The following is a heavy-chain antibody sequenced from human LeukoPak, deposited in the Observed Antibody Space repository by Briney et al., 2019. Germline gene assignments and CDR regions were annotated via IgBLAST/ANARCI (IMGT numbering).Heavy chain of an antibody. J-gene: IGHJ4*02. Sequence: PGGSLRLSCVASGLTFSSYAMAWVRQVPGKGLQWVSTITGSGGSFYFADSMKGRLSISRDNSKNTVFLQMNSLRAEDTAVYYCAKDALSSGSYYTLGYWGQGTLVTVSS. V-gene: IGHV3-23*01. CDR3: AKDALSSGSYYTLGY. CDR1: GLTFSSYA. CDR2: ITGSGGSF. D-gene: IGHD1-26*01.